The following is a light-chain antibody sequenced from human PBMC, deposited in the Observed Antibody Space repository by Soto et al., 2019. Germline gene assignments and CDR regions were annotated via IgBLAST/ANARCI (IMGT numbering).Light chain of an antibody. CDR2: EGS. CDR3: CSYAYV. Sequence: QSALTQPASVSGSPGQSITISCTGTSSDVGSYNLVSWYQQHPGKAPKLMIYEGSKRPSGVSNRFSGSKSGNTASLTISGLQAEDEADYYCCSYAYVFGTGTKVTVL. V-gene: IGLV2-23*01. J-gene: IGLJ1*01. CDR1: SSDVGSYNL.